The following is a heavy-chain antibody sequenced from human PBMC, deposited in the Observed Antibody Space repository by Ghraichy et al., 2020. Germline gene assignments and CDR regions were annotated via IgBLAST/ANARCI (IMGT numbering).Heavy chain of an antibody. V-gene: IGHV4-34*01. CDR2: IDESGST. J-gene: IGHJ6*02. CDR1: GAPFRDTY. D-gene: IGHD5/OR15-5a*01. CDR3: GRATVWDGMDV. Sequence: SETLSLTCSVYGAPFRDTYCTWSRQRAGKGLEWIGEIDESGSTKHNSPLKSRLTIPLNTYMNQCYLTLSPVTAADTAVYFCGRATVWDGMDVGGRGPTVTVSS.